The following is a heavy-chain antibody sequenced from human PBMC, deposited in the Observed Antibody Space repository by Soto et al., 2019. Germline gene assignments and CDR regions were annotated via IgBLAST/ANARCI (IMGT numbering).Heavy chain of an antibody. CDR2: ISGSGGST. CDR1: VFPFSSYA. V-gene: IGHV3-23*01. Sequence: GGSLRLSCAASVFPFSSYAMSWVRQAPGKGLEWVSAISGSGGSTYYADSVKGRFTISRDNSKNTLYLQMNSLRAEDTAVYYCASHHDILTGHPQKVHYYFHYWGQGTLVTVSS. J-gene: IGHJ4*02. CDR3: ASHHDILTGHPQKVHYYFHY. D-gene: IGHD3-9*01.